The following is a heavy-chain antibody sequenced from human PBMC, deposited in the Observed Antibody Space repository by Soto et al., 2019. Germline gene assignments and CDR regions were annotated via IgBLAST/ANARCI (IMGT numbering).Heavy chain of an antibody. V-gene: IGHV4-39*01. CDR1: RSSISSSSHY. D-gene: IGHD3-22*01. CDR2: IYYSGSA. CDR3: VSGFLAFDI. J-gene: IGHJ3*02. Sequence: PSVTLPRTCTVARSSISSSSHYWGRIRQPPGTGLQWIGSIYYSGSASYNSSLNRRVTICVDTSKYQFPLKLNSVTAADTAVYYCVSGFLAFDIWRRETM.